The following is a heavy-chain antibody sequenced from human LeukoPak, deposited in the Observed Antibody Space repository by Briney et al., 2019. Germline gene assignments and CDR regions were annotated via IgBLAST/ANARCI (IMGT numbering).Heavy chain of an antibody. D-gene: IGHD3-10*01. J-gene: IGHJ6*02. Sequence: GGSLRLSCAASGFSFSSYNMRWVRQAPGKGLEWVSAVSRSGRETYYADSVKGRFTISRDNSKNTLYLQMTSLRAEDAAVYYCAKGLVDSGSFKYAMDVWGQGTTVTVS. V-gene: IGHV3-23*01. CDR3: AKGLVDSGSFKYAMDV. CDR1: GFSFSSYN. CDR2: VSRSGRET.